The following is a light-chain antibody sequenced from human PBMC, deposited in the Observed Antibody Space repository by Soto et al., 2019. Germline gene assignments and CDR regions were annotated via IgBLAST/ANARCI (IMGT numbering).Light chain of an antibody. V-gene: IGLV3-21*04. Sequence: ELTQPPSVSVAPGKTARITCGGNNIGSKSVHWYQQKPGQAPVLVIYYDSDRPSGIPERFSGSNSGNTATLTISRVEAGDEADYYCQVWDSSSDHLYVFGTGTKLTVL. J-gene: IGLJ1*01. CDR1: NIGSKS. CDR3: QVWDSSSDHLYV. CDR2: YDS.